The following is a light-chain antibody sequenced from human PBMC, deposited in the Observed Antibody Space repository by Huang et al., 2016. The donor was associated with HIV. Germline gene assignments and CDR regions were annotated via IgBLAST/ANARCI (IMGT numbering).Light chain of an antibody. CDR3: QQYNNWPPDPT. Sequence: EIVMTQSPATLSVSPGERATLSCRASQSVSSNLAWYQQKPGQVPRLLIYGASTRATGIPDRFSGSGSETEFTLSISSLQSEDFAFYYCQQYNNWPPDPTFGQGTKLEIK. CDR1: QSVSSN. V-gene: IGKV3-15*01. J-gene: IGKJ2*01. CDR2: GAS.